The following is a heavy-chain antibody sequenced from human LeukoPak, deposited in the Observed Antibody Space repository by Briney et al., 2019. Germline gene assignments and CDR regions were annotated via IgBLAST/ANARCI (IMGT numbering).Heavy chain of an antibody. CDR3: GKAFPPLRVAAAGDY. Sequence: PGESLRLSCTASGFTFSDCDMKWFRQAPGKGLQWVSSISYMGDHRYYADSAKGRFTISRDNAKNSLYLQMDNLRADDTAVYYCGKAFPPLRVAAAGDYWGQGTLVTVSS. D-gene: IGHD6-25*01. CDR1: GFTFSDCD. J-gene: IGHJ4*02. CDR2: ISYMGDHR. V-gene: IGHV3-21*06.